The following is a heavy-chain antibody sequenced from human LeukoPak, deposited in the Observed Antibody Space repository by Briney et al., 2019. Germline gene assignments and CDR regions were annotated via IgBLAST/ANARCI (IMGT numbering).Heavy chain of an antibody. CDR1: GFTFSSYS. D-gene: IGHD1-26*01. J-gene: IGHJ4*02. CDR3: ARALGWELLRYYFDY. CDR2: ISSSSSYI. V-gene: IGHV3-21*01. Sequence: GGSLRLSCAASGFTFSSYSMNWVRQAPGKGLEWVSSISSSSSYIYYADSVKGRFTISRDNAKNSLYLQMNSLRAKDTAVYYCARALGWELLRYYFDYWGQGTLVTVSS.